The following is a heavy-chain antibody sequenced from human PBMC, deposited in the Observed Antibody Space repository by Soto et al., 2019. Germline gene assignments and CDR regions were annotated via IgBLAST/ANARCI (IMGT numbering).Heavy chain of an antibody. CDR1: GASFSSSS. Sequence: QVQLQESGPGLGKPSGPRSLPCPVLGASFSSSSWSGIRQPPGKRLEWIGYISYSGSTDYNPSLKSRVTISGDTSKNQFSLKVSSVTAADTAVYYCARGTSWQLPFDYWGQGTLVTVSS. J-gene: IGHJ4*02. D-gene: IGHD6-13*01. CDR2: ISYSGST. CDR3: ARGTSWQLPFDY. V-gene: IGHV4-59*01.